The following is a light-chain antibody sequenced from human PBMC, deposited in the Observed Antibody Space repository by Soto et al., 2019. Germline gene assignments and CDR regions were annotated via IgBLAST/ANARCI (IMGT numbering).Light chain of an antibody. CDR3: QQYGSSPWT. V-gene: IGKV3-20*01. CDR2: GAS. Sequence: EIVLTQSPGTLSLSPGERATLSCRASQSVSSSYLAWYQQKAGQAPRLLIYGASSRATGIPDRFSGGGSGTGFTLTISRLEPEDFAVYYCQQYGSSPWTFGQGTKWIS. CDR1: QSVSSSY. J-gene: IGKJ1*01.